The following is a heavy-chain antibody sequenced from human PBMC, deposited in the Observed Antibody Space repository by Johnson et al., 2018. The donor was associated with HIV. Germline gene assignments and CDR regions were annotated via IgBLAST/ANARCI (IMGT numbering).Heavy chain of an antibody. D-gene: IGHD4-11*01. Sequence: QVQLVESGGGVVQPGTSLRLPCAASGFTFSYYAIFWVRQAPGKGLEWVAVISHDGSNKYYADSVKGRFTIPRDNSKNTLYLQMNSLRPEDTAVYFCARGGLYIQFLAFDAFDIWGQGTMVTVSS. V-gene: IGHV3-30-3*01. CDR1: GFTFSYYA. J-gene: IGHJ3*02. CDR2: ISHDGSNK. CDR3: ARGGLYIQFLAFDAFDI.